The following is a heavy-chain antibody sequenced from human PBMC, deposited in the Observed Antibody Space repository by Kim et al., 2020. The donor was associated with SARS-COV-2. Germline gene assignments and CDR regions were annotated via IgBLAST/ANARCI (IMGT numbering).Heavy chain of an antibody. CDR1: GGSMSNYY. V-gene: IGHV4-59*08. CDR3: AGLAPLAAVGGDYYHPLDV. J-gene: IGHJ6*01. Sequence: SETLSLTCSVSGGSMSNYYWTWIRQSPGKGLEYIGYIFSSGNTDYNPYLRSRGTISVDTSRKEFSLEVRSVTAADTAVYYCAGLAPLAAVGGDYYHPLDV. CDR2: IFSSGNT. D-gene: IGHD6-13*01.